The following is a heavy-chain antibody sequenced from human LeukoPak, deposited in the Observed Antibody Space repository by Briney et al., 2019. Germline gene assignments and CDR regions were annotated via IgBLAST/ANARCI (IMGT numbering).Heavy chain of an antibody. CDR1: GGTFSGYA. Sequence: SVKVSCKASGGTFSGYAISWVRQAPGQGLEWMGGIIPIFGTANYAQKFQGRVTITTDESTSTAYMELSSLRSEDTAVYYCASDSGYSGYEQALDYWGQGTLVTVSS. J-gene: IGHJ4*02. CDR2: IIPIFGTA. D-gene: IGHD5-12*01. CDR3: ASDSGYSGYEQALDY. V-gene: IGHV1-69*05.